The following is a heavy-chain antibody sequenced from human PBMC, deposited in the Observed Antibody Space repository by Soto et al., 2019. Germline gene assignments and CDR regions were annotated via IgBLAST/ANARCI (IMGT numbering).Heavy chain of an antibody. V-gene: IGHV4-59*01. D-gene: IGHD6-19*01. J-gene: IGHJ5*02. CDR2: IYYTGST. CDR3: AREPVAGNGGWFDP. CDR1: GGSISTYY. Sequence: LCGGSISTYYWSWIRQPPGKGLEWIGYIYYTGSTNYNPSLKSRVTISVDTSKNQFSLKLSSVTAADTAVYYCAREPVAGNGGWFDPWGQGTLVTASS.